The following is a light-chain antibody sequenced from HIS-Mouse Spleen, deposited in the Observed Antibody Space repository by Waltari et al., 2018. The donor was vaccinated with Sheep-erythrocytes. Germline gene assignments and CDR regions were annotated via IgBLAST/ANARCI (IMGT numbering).Light chain of an antibody. CDR2: EVS. V-gene: IGLV2-8*01. Sequence: PSASGSPGQSVTISCTGTSSDVGGYNPVPRYQQHPGKAPTLMIYEVSKRPSGVPDRFSGSKSGNTASLTVSGLQAEDEADYYCSSYAGSNNWVFGGGTKLTVL. CDR3: SSYAGSNNWV. J-gene: IGLJ3*02. CDR1: SSDVGGYNP.